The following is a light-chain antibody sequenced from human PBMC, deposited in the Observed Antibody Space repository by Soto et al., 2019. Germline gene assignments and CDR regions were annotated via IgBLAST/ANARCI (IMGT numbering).Light chain of an antibody. Sequence: QSALTQPRSVPGSPGQSVTISCTGTSSDVGGYNYVSWYQQYPGKAPKLMIYDVNKWPSGVPDRFSGSKSGTTASLTISGLQAEDEADYYCCSYAGSYTWVFGGGTKLTVL. J-gene: IGLJ3*02. CDR2: DVN. V-gene: IGLV2-11*01. CDR3: CSYAGSYTWV. CDR1: SSDVGGYNY.